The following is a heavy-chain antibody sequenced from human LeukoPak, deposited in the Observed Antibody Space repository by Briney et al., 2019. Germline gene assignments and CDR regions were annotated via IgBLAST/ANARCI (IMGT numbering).Heavy chain of an antibody. Sequence: TSSETLSLTCAVYGGSFSGYYWSWIRQPPGKGLEWIGEINHSGSTNYNPSLKSRVTISVDTSKNQFSLKLSSVTAADTAVYYCAAGVDVLYYGMDVWGQGTTVTVSS. CDR1: GGSFSGYY. CDR3: AAGVDVLYYGMDV. CDR2: INHSGST. J-gene: IGHJ6*02. V-gene: IGHV4-34*01. D-gene: IGHD5/OR15-5a*01.